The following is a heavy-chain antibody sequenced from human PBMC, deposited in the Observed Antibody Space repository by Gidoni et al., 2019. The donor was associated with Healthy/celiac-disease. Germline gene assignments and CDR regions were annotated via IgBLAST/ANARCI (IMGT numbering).Heavy chain of an antibody. CDR1: GGSISSYY. D-gene: IGHD6-19*01. J-gene: IGHJ6*02. CDR2: IYYSGST. CDR3: ASTTTGDSSSGWGDYYYGMDV. V-gene: IGHV4-59*08. Sequence: QVQLQESGPGLVKPSETLSLTCTVSGGSISSYYWSWIRQPPGKGLEWLGYIYYSGSTNYNPSLKSRVTISVDTSKNQFSLKLSSVTAADTAVYYCASTTTGDSSSGWGDYYYGMDVWGQGTTVTVSS.